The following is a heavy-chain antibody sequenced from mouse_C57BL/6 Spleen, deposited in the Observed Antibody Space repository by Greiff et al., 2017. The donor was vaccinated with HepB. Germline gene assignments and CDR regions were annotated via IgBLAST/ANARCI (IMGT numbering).Heavy chain of an antibody. D-gene: IGHD2-4*01. Sequence: VQLQQSGPGLVAPSQSLSITCTVSGFSLTSYGVHWVRQPPGKGLEWLVVIWSDGSTTYNSALKSRLSISKDNSKSQVFLKMNSLQTDDTAMYYCARQPIYYDYAGYAMDYWGQGTSVTVSS. CDR1: GFSLTSYG. J-gene: IGHJ4*01. CDR2: IWSDGST. V-gene: IGHV2-6-1*01. CDR3: ARQPIYYDYAGYAMDY.